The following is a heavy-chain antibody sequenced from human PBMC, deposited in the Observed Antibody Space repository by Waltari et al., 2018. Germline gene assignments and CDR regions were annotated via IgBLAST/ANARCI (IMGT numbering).Heavy chain of an antibody. D-gene: IGHD3-22*01. J-gene: IGHJ4*02. CDR3: AKDYDSSGYYYAY. CDR2: ISSSNDTT. Sequence: EVQLVESGGGLVQPGGSLRLSCAASGFTFSNYSMNWVRQAPGKGLEWVSYISSSNDTTYYADSVKGRFTISRDNAKNSLYLQMNSLRAEDTAVYYCAKDYDSSGYYYAYWGQGTLVTVSS. V-gene: IGHV3-48*04. CDR1: GFTFSNYS.